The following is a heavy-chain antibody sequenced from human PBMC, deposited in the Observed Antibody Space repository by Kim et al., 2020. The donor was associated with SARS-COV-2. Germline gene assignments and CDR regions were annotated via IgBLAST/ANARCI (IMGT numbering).Heavy chain of an antibody. CDR1: GFTFSSYG. J-gene: IGHJ4*02. D-gene: IGHD6-13*01. V-gene: IGHV3-23*01. CDR2: VSGSGGTT. CDR3: AKDGVAAAGYFDY. Sequence: GGSLRLSCAASGFTFSSYGMSWVGQAPGKGLEWVSAVSGSGGTTYYADYVKGRFTISRDNSKNTLYLQMNSLRVEDTAVYYCAKDGVAAAGYFDYWGQGTLVTVSS.